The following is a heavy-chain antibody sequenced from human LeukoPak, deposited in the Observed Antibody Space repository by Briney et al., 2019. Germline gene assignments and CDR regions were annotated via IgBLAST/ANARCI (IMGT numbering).Heavy chain of an antibody. D-gene: IGHD1-1*01. Sequence: GASVTVSCKASGYTFTSYGISWVRQAPGQGLEWMGWISAYNGNTNYAQKLQGRVTMTTDTSTSTAYMELRSLRSDDTAVYYCAREVGPLLSQLNNWFDPWGQGTLVTVSS. J-gene: IGHJ5*02. CDR3: AREVGPLLSQLNNWFDP. CDR2: ISAYNGNT. CDR1: GYTFTSYG. V-gene: IGHV1-18*01.